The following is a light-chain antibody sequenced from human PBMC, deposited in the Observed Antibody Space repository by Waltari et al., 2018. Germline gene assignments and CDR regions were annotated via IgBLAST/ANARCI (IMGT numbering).Light chain of an antibody. Sequence: SSELTQDPAVSVALGQTVRITCQGDSLRDYYATWYQQKPGQAPVLVIHGENNRPSRIPDRFSGSNSGNTASLTSTGAQAEDEADYFCNSRDTSGGRRHVVFGGGTKLTVL. V-gene: IGLV3-19*01. J-gene: IGLJ2*01. CDR2: GEN. CDR3: NSRDTSGGRRHVV. CDR1: SLRDYY.